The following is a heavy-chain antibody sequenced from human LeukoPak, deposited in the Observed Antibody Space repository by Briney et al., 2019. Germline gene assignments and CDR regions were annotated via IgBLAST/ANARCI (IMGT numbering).Heavy chain of an antibody. J-gene: IGHJ4*02. V-gene: IGHV3-7*04. CDR2: IKQDXXKX. D-gene: IGHD5-24*01. Sequence: GGSLRLSCVASGFPFXSYWMTWVRQAPGKGLEXXANIKQDXXKXXXXXXXXXXFTISXDNAKNSLYLQMNSLRAEDTAIYYCTRVGYIDEGIDYWGQGTLVTVSS. CDR1: GFPFXSYW. CDR3: TRVGYIDEGIDY.